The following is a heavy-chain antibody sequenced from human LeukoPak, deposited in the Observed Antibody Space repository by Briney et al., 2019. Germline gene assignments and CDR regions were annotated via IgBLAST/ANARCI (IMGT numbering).Heavy chain of an antibody. V-gene: IGHV3-30*04. J-gene: IGHJ6*02. D-gene: IGHD1-14*01. Sequence: GGSLRLSCAASGFTFSYHAMHWVRQAPGKGLEWVAVTSSDGSNTYYAESVKGRFTISRDSSRNTLYLQLNSLRAEDTAVYYCAKDNLPVRYGMDVWGHGTTVTVSS. CDR3: AKDNLPVRYGMDV. CDR1: GFTFSYHA. CDR2: TSSDGSNT.